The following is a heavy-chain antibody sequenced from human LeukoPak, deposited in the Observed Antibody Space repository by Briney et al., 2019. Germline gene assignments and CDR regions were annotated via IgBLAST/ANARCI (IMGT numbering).Heavy chain of an antibody. Sequence: GGSLRLSCAASGFTFSSYAMNWVRQAPGKGLEWVSAISSSGSSTYYADSVKGRFTISRDNSKNTLYLQMNSLRAEDTAVYYCAKDRYSSGWYSDFDYWGQGTLVTVSS. V-gene: IGHV3-23*01. J-gene: IGHJ4*02. CDR2: ISSSGSST. D-gene: IGHD6-19*01. CDR3: AKDRYSSGWYSDFDY. CDR1: GFTFSSYA.